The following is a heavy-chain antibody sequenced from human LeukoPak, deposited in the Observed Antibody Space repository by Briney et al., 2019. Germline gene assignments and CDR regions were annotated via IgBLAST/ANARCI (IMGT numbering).Heavy chain of an antibody. V-gene: IGHV1-69*05. CDR3: ARDAPSYGMDA. CDR1: GGTFSSYA. J-gene: IGHJ6*02. Sequence: SVKVSCKASGGTFSSYAISWVRQAPGQGLEWMGGIIPIFGTANYAQKFQGRVTMTRNTSISTAYMELSSLRSEDTAVYYCARDAPSYGMDAWGQGTTVTVSS. CDR2: IIPIFGTA.